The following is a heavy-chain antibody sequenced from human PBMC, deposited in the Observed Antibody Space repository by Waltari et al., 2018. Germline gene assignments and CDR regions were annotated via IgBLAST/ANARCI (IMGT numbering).Heavy chain of an antibody. D-gene: IGHD3-10*01. J-gene: IGHJ4*02. V-gene: IGHV1-69*04. Sequence: QVQLVQSGAEVKKPGSSVKVSCKASGGTFSSYAISWVRQAPGQGLEWMGGIIPILGIANYAQKFQGRVTITADESTSTAYMELNSLRAEDTAVYYCAKHLPGVFFPEFDYWGQGTLVTVSS. CDR2: IIPILGIA. CDR3: AKHLPGVFFPEFDY. CDR1: GGTFSSYA.